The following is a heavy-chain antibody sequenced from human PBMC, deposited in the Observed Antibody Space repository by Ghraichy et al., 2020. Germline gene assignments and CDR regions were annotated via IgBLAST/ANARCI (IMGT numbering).Heavy chain of an antibody. CDR3: ARVCIAVAGFDYYYYYMDV. CDR2: IIPIFGTA. CDR1: GGTFSSYA. V-gene: IGHV1-69*06. J-gene: IGHJ6*03. D-gene: IGHD6-19*01. Sequence: SVKVSCKASGGTFSSYAISWVRQAPGQGLEWMGGIIPIFGTANYAQKFQGRVTITADKSTSTAYMELSSLRSEDTAVYYCARVCIAVAGFDYYYYYMDVWGKGTTVTVSS.